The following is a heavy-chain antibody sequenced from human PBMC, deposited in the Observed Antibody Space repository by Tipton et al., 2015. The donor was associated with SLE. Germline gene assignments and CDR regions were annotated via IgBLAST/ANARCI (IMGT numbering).Heavy chain of an antibody. J-gene: IGHJ6*03. CDR1: GDSVARDNSY. CDR2: IHTTGRA. D-gene: IGHD2-2*02. V-gene: IGHV4-61*02. Sequence: TLSLTCTVSGDSVARDNSYWSWVRQSAGEGLQWIGRIHTTGRATYNPSVKSRVTMSLDTSKNQVNLSLESVTAADTALYYCERGCSSTSCYKGGVYYYYYYYMDVWGKGTTVTVSS. CDR3: ERGCSSTSCYKGGVYYYYYYYMDV.